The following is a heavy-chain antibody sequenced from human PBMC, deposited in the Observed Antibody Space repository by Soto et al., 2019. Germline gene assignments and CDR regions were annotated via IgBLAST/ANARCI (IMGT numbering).Heavy chain of an antibody. J-gene: IGHJ1*01. Sequence: QVQLVQSGAEVKKPGSSVKVSCKASGGTFSSYTISWVRQAPGQGLEWMGRIIPILGIANYAQKFQGRVTITADKSTSTAYMELSSLRSEDTAVYYCARDPQAEGSGPSAEYFQHWGQGTLVTVSS. V-gene: IGHV1-69*08. CDR3: ARDPQAEGSGPSAEYFQH. D-gene: IGHD2-15*01. CDR1: GGTFSSYT. CDR2: IIPILGIA.